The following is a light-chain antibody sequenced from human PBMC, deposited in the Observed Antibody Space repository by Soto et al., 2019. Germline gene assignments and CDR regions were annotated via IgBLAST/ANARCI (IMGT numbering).Light chain of an antibody. J-gene: IGLJ1*01. CDR1: SSDVGGYNY. CDR3: SSYTSSSTYV. V-gene: IGLV2-14*04. CDR2: DVS. Sequence: SSISKTKTSSDVGGYNYVSWYQQHPGKAPKLMIYDVSNRPSGVSNRFSGSKSGNTASLTISGLQAEDEADYYCSSYTSSSTYVFGTGTKVTVL.